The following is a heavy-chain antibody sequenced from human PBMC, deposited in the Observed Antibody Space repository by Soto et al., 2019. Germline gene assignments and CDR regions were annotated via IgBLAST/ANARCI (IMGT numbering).Heavy chain of an antibody. CDR2: IYYSGST. CDR3: ARTGATTYYDYVWGSYRSYCDGMDF. V-gene: IGHV4-39*01. J-gene: IGHJ6*02. D-gene: IGHD3-16*01. CDR1: GGSISSSSYY. Sequence: SETLSLTCTVSGGSISSSSYYWGWIRQPPGKGLEWIGSIYYSGSTYYNPSLKSRVTISVDTSKNQFSLKLSSVTAADTAVYYCARTGATTYYDYVWGSYRSYCDGMDFWGQGTTVPVS.